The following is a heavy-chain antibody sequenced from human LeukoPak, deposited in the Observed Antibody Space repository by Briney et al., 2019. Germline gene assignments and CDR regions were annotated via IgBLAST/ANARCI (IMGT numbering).Heavy chain of an antibody. V-gene: IGHV1-18*01. CDR2: IRTYNGET. J-gene: IGHJ6*02. Sequence: ASVKVSCKASGYTFNAYAITWVRQAPGQGLEWMGWIRTYNGETHYAEKLQGRVTMTRNTSISTAYMELSSLRSEDTAVYYCARYGSGSYYNTGRYYGMDVWGQGTTVTVSS. CDR1: GYTFNAYA. D-gene: IGHD3-10*01. CDR3: ARYGSGSYYNTGRYYGMDV.